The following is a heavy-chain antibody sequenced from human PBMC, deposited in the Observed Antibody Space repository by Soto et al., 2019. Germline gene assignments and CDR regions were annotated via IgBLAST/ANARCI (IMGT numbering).Heavy chain of an antibody. CDR1: GYTFTSYG. D-gene: IGHD6-13*01. J-gene: IGHJ6*02. Sequence: ASVKVSCKASGYTFTSYGISWVRQAPGQELGWMGRINPNSGGTNYAQKFQGRVTMTRDTSISTAYMELNSLRAEDTAVYYCAKDPENGQQLVRGYYYGMDVWGQGTTVTVSS. CDR3: AKDPENGQQLVRGYYYGMDV. CDR2: INPNSGGT. V-gene: IGHV1-2*06.